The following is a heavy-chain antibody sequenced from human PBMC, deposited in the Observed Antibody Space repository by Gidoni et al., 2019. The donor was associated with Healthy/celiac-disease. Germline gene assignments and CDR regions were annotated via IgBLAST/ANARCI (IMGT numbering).Heavy chain of an antibody. D-gene: IGHD5-18*01. J-gene: IGHJ4*02. CDR1: GFTFSSYA. CDR3: AKDQHKDTAMVSTPIDY. CDR2: ISGSGGST. Sequence: EVQLLESGGGLVQPGGYLRLSCAASGFTFSSYAMSWVRQAPGKGLECVSAISGSGGSTYYADSVKGRFTISRDNSKNTLYLQMNSLRAEDTAVYYCAKDQHKDTAMVSTPIDYWGQGTLVTVSS. V-gene: IGHV3-23*01.